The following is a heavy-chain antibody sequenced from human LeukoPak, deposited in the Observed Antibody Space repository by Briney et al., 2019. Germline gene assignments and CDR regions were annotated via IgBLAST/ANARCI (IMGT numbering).Heavy chain of an antibody. CDR2: INPNSGGT. J-gene: IGHJ4*02. D-gene: IGHD2-15*01. Sequence: ASVKVSCKASGHTFTGYYMHWVRQAPGQGLEWMGWINPNSGGTNYAQKFQGRVTMTRDTSISTAYMELSRLRSDDTAVYYCARGYCSGGSCPIYFDYWGQGTLVTVSS. CDR3: ARGYCSGGSCPIYFDY. CDR1: GHTFTGYY. V-gene: IGHV1-2*02.